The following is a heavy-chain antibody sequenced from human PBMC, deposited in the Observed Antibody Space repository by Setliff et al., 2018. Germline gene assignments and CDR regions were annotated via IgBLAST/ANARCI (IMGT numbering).Heavy chain of an antibody. CDR2: IYYTGST. D-gene: IGHD3-22*01. J-gene: IGHJ2*01. V-gene: IGHV4-31*03. CDR3: ARDGSYYDRGGNRTWFFDL. Sequence: SETLSLTCTVSGGSINSGDYFWSWFRQLPGKGLEWIGYIYYTGSTHYNPSLKSRLTMSVDTSKNQFSLNLKSVTAADTAVYYCARDGSYYDRGGNRTWFFDLWGRGTLVTVSS. CDR1: GGSINSGDYF.